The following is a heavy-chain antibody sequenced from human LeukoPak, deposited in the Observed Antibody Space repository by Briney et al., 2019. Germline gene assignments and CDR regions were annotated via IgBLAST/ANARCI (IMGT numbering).Heavy chain of an antibody. D-gene: IGHD2-2*01. Sequence: PGGSLRLSCAASGFTFSSYSMNWVRQAPGKGLEWVSSISRSSSYIYYADSVKGRFTISRDNAKNSLYLQMNSLRAEDTAVYYCASSIVVVPAASGSAGGYWGQGTLVTVSS. CDR2: ISRSSSYI. V-gene: IGHV3-21*01. CDR1: GFTFSSYS. J-gene: IGHJ4*02. CDR3: ASSIVVVPAASGSAGGY.